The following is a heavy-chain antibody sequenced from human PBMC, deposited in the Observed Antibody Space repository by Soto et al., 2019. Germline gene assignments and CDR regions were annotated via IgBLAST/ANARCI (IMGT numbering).Heavy chain of an antibody. D-gene: IGHD3-10*01. J-gene: IGHJ4*02. CDR3: ARDLSITAEPFDC. Sequence: EVQLVESGGGVVRPGGSLRLSCTASGFTFDHYGMSWVRQGPGKGLEWVATLNWDGTSIGYADSVKGRFTISRDNAKNSLYLQMNSLRAEDTASYYCARDLSITAEPFDCWGQGTLVTVSS. CDR2: LNWDGTSI. V-gene: IGHV3-20*04. CDR1: GFTFDHYG.